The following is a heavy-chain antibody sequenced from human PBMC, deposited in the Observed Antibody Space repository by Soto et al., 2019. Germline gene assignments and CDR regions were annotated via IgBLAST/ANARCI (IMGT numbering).Heavy chain of an antibody. J-gene: IGHJ4*02. V-gene: IGHV4-31*03. CDR1: GGSISSGGYY. D-gene: IGHD3-16*01. Sequence: ASETLSLTCTVSGGSISSGGYYWSWIRQHPGKGLEWIGYIYYSGSTYYNPSLKSRVTISVDTSKNQFSLKLSSVTAADTAVYYCARGGEATSFDYWGQGTLVTVSS. CDR2: IYYSGST. CDR3: ARGGEATSFDY.